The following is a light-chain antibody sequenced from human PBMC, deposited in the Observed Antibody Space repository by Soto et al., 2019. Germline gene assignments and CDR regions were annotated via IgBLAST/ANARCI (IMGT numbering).Light chain of an antibody. CDR2: GAS. CDR1: QPINNNY. V-gene: IGKV3-20*01. CDR3: QQYGDSPLT. J-gene: IGKJ4*01. Sequence: IVMTQSPRTLSLSPGERATLSCRASQPINNNYVAWYQQKPGQAPSLLIYGASDRATGVPDRFSGSGSGTDFTLTINRLEPEDFALYYCQQYGDSPLTFGGGTKVEVK.